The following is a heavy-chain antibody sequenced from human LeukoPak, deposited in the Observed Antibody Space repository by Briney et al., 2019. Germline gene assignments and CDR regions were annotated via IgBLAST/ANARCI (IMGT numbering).Heavy chain of an antibody. V-gene: IGHV3-23*01. Sequence: PGGSLRLSCAVSGFTFINYAMSWVRHAPGKGLEWVSTISGSGGSTYYADSVKGRFTISRDGSKNMLYLQMNSLRAEDTAVYYCAKSALRVIVGATPRYYSDYWGQGTLITVCS. CDR1: GFTFINYA. CDR2: ISGSGGST. D-gene: IGHD1-26*01. CDR3: AKSALRVIVGATPRYYSDY. J-gene: IGHJ4*02.